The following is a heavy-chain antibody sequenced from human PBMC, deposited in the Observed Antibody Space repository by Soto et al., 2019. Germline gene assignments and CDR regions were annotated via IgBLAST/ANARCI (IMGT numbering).Heavy chain of an antibody. CDR3: AKRNYDSSGFGH. J-gene: IGHJ4*02. V-gene: IGHV3-23*01. CDR2: ISGSGGST. CDR1: GFTFSSYA. D-gene: IGHD3-22*01. Sequence: EVQLLESGGGLVQPGGSMRLSCAASGFTFSSYAMSWVRQAPGKGLEWVSAISGSGGSTYYADSVKGRFTISRDNSKNTLYLQMNSLRAEDTAVYYCAKRNYDSSGFGHWGQGTLVTVSS.